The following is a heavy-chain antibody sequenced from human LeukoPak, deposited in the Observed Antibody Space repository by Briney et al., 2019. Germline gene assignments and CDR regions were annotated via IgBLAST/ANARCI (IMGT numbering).Heavy chain of an antibody. D-gene: IGHD5-24*01. CDR3: QRAAYEMTPPDY. CDR1: GGSISRGCYS. J-gene: IGHJ4*02. Sequence: SETLSLTCAVSGGSISRGCYSWSWIRQPPGKGLEWIGYIYYSGSTYYNPSLKSRVTISVDTSKNQFSLKLSSVTAADTVLFFRQRAAYEMTPPDYWGQGTLVTVSS. V-gene: IGHV4-30-4*07. CDR2: IYYSGST.